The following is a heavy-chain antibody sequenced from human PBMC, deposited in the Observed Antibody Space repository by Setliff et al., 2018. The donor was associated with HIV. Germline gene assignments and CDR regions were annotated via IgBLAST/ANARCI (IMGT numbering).Heavy chain of an antibody. J-gene: IGHJ6*02. D-gene: IGHD6-13*01. CDR1: GYTFTAYV. CDR3: ARDFPSPDYSSSWAHLYYHYGMDV. Sequence: ASVKVSCKASGYTFTAYVMHWVRQAPGQRLEWMGWINAGNGNTKYSQKFQGRVTITRDTSASTAYMEVSSLRSEDTAVYYCARDFPSPDYSSSWAHLYYHYGMDVWGQGTTVTVSS. V-gene: IGHV1-3*01. CDR2: INAGNGNT.